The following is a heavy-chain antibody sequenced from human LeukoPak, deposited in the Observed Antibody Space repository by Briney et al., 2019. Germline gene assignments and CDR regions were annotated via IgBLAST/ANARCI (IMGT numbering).Heavy chain of an antibody. CDR1: GGTFSGYA. D-gene: IGHD3-3*01. CDR3: ARALTYDFWSGSSDP. J-gene: IGHJ5*02. CDR2: IIPIFGTA. V-gene: IGHV1-69*13. Sequence: SVKVSCKASGGTFSGYAISWVRQAPGQGLEWMGGIIPIFGTANYAQKFQGRVTITADESTSTAYMELSSLRSEDTAVYYCARALTYDFWSGSSDPWGQGTLVTVSS.